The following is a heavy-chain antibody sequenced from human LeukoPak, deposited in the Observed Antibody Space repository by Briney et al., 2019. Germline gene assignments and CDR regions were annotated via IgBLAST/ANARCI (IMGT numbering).Heavy chain of an antibody. CDR3: AGEGYSYGYDY. CDR1: VFTFSSYA. V-gene: IGHV3-30*04. J-gene: IGHJ4*02. Sequence: GRSLRLSCAASVFTFSSYAMHWVRQAPGKGLEWVAVISYDGSNKYYADSVKGRFTISRDNTKNTLYLQMNSLRAEDTAVYYCAGEGYSYGYDYWGQGALVTVSS. D-gene: IGHD5-18*01. CDR2: ISYDGSNK.